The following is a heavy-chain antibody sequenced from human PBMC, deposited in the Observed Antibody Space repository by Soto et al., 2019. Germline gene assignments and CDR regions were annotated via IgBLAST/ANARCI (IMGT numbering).Heavy chain of an antibody. CDR2: ISHDGFAQ. Sequence: QVQLVESGGGVVQPGTSLRLSCVVSGFTLSNTGVHWVRQAPGKGLEWVAMISHDGFAQYYVDSVKGRFTISRDNFKNTVYLQMHSLRPEATSLYYCAKDWGSSGWFNWFDSWGQGTLVTVSS. D-gene: IGHD6-19*01. CDR3: AKDWGSSGWFNWFDS. V-gene: IGHV3-30*18. J-gene: IGHJ5*01. CDR1: GFTLSNTG.